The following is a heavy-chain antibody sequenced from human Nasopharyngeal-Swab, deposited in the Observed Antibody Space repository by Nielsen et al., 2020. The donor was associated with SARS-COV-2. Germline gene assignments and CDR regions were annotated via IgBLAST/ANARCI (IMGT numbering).Heavy chain of an antibody. V-gene: IGHV3-11*05. Sequence: GGSLRLSCAASGFTFSDYYMSWIRQAPGKGLEWVSYISSSSSYTNYADSVEGRFTISRDNAKNSLYLQMNSLRAEDTAVYYCARGTATGWFDPWGQGTLVTVSS. CDR2: ISSSSSYT. CDR3: ARGTATGWFDP. D-gene: IGHD4-17*01. J-gene: IGHJ5*02. CDR1: GFTFSDYY.